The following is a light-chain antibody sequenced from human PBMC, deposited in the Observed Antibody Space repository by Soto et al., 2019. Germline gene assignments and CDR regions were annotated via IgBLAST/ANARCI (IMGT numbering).Light chain of an antibody. CDR3: HQRQSWPRT. J-gene: IGKJ1*01. CDR1: RSISTY. V-gene: IGKV3-11*01. Sequence: EMVLTQSPGTLSLSPGERSTLSVMASRSISTYLAWYQQKPGQAPRLLIYEALNRATGIPARFSGSGSGTDFTLTISSLEPEDFAVYYCHQRQSWPRTFGQGTKVDIK. CDR2: EAL.